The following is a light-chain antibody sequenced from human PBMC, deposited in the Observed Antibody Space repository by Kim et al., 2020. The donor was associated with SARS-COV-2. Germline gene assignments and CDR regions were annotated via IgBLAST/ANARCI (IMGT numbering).Light chain of an antibody. CDR2: LGS. Sequence: PASMSCRSTQSLRHSNGENFFDWCVQKPGQSLQLLIYLGSKRASGVPDRFSGSVSGTDFTLKISRVEAEDVGVYYCMQGLQTLRTFGQGTKVDIK. CDR1: QSLRHSNGENF. V-gene: IGKV2-28*01. J-gene: IGKJ1*01. CDR3: MQGLQTLRT.